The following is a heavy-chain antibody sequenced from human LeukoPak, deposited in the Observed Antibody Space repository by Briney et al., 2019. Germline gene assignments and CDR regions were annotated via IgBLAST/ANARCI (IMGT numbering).Heavy chain of an antibody. J-gene: IGHJ5*02. Sequence: PSETLSLTCTVSGGYIITSGHYWGWIRQPTGKGLEWIGSVYYTGVTSTNPFFRSRMSISVDTSKNQFSLNLTSVTAADAAVYYCARERSSSGGHNWFDPWGQGTLVTVSS. CDR3: ARERSSSGGHNWFDP. D-gene: IGHD4-23*01. CDR2: VYYTGVT. V-gene: IGHV4-39*07. CDR1: GGYIITSGHY.